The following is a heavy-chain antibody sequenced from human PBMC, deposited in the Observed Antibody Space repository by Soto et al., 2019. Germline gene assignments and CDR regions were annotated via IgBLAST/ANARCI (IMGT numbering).Heavy chain of an antibody. Sequence: QLQLQESGPGLVKPSETLSLTCTVSGGSISSSSYYWGWIRQPPGQGLEWLGTIYSLGNTYYKPSLKSRVTISVDKSKSQLFLKLSSVTAPDTPVYYCARQIYESSGYYYAYWGNGPLVTVSS. CDR2: IYSLGNT. V-gene: IGHV4-39*01. CDR3: ARQIYESSGYYYAY. CDR1: GGSISSSSYY. D-gene: IGHD3-22*01. J-gene: IGHJ4*01.